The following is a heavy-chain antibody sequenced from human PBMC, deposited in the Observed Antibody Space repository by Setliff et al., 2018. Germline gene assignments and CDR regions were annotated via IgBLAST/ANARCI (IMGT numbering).Heavy chain of an antibody. D-gene: IGHD3-3*01. J-gene: IGHJ4*02. Sequence: SETLSLTCTVSGGSISSGSYYWSWIRQPAGKGLEWVGHIYTSGSTNYNPSLKSRVTISVDTSKNQFSLKLSSVTAADTAVYYCARGDYNFWSGYYSSYYFDYWGQGTLVTVSS. CDR2: IYTSGST. CDR3: ARGDYNFWSGYYSSYYFDY. CDR1: GGSISSGSYY. V-gene: IGHV4-61*09.